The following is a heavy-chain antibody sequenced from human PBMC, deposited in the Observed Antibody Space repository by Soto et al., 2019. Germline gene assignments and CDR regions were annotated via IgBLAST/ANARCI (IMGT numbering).Heavy chain of an antibody. CDR1: GFTLNDYY. D-gene: IGHD3-22*01. V-gene: IGHV3-11*01. J-gene: IGHJ6*02. CDR3: ARARTDSVMIVGETPVYYGLDV. CDR2: ITGSGSPI. Sequence: QVQLVESGGGLVKPGGSLSLSCAASGFTLNDYYMTWIRQAPGKGLDCVSYITGSGSPIFYADSLKGRFTISRDNAKNSLYLQMSSLRVEDTAVYYCARARTDSVMIVGETPVYYGLDVWGQGTPVNVSS.